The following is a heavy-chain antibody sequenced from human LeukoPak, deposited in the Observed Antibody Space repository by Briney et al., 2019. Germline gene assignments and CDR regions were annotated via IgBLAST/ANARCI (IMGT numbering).Heavy chain of an antibody. V-gene: IGHV4-59*01. D-gene: IGHD2-2*01. CDR1: GGSISSYY. J-gene: IGHJ5*02. CDR3: ARSDPIVVVPAAIDNWFDP. Sequence: SETLSLTCTVSGGSISSYYWSWIRQPPEKGLGWVGYIYYSGNTNYNPSLKSRVTISVDTSKNQSSLKLSSVTAADTAVYYCARSDPIVVVPAAIDNWFDPWGQGTLVTVSS. CDR2: IYYSGNT.